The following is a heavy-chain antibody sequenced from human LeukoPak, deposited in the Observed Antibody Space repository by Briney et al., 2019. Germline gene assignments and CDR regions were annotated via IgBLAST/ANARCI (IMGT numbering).Heavy chain of an antibody. CDR3: ATQGGFSGSSDY. V-gene: IGHV3-9*01. CDR1: GFTFSDYA. CDR2: IYWNDNNM. D-gene: IGHD3-22*01. Sequence: PGGSLRLSCAASGFTFSDYAMHWVRQAPGKGLEWVSGIYWNDNNMGYADSVKGRFTISRDNAKNSLYLQMNSLRAEDTAVYYCATQGGFSGSSDYWGQGTLVTVSS. J-gene: IGHJ4*02.